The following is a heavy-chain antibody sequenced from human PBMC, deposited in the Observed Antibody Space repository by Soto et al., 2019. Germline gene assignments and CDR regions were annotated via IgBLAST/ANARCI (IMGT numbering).Heavy chain of an antibody. V-gene: IGHV4-31*03. CDR3: ARATGTLRSRNCDY. CDR2: IYHTGST. D-gene: IGHD1-1*01. Sequence: KPSETLSLTCSVSGGSISTVGHYWTWIRQPPGKGPEWIGSIYHTGSTYYSKSLRSRLTMSVDTSKSQFSLRLSSVTAADTAVYYCARATGTLRSRNCDYWGQGSLVTVSS. CDR1: GGSISTVGHY. J-gene: IGHJ4*02.